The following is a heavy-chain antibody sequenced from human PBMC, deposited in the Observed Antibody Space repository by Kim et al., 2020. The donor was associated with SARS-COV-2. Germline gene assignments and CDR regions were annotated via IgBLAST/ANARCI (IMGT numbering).Heavy chain of an antibody. CDR1: GFTFSSYG. Sequence: GGSLRLSCAASGFTFSSYGIHWIRQAPGKGLEWLAVITSDGSNEYYAESVKGRFTISRDNSKDTLYLQMNSLKPEDTAVYYCAKTGRGFDYWGQGNLVTVPS. CDR3: AKTGRGFDY. CDR2: ITSDGSNE. J-gene: IGHJ4*02. V-gene: IGHV3-30*18. D-gene: IGHD1-26*01.